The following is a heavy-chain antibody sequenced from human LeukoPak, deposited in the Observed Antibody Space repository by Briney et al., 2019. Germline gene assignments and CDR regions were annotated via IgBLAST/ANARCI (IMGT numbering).Heavy chain of an antibody. CDR3: ARDPPADYYDSNPGWFDP. V-gene: IGHV1-69*05. D-gene: IGHD3-22*01. J-gene: IGHJ5*02. Sequence: SVKVSCKASGGTFSSYAISWVRQAPGQGLEWMGGIIPIFGTANYAQKFQGRVTITTDESTSTAYMELSSLRSEDTAVYYCARDPPADYYDSNPGWFDPWGQGTLVTVSS. CDR2: IIPIFGTA. CDR1: GGTFSSYA.